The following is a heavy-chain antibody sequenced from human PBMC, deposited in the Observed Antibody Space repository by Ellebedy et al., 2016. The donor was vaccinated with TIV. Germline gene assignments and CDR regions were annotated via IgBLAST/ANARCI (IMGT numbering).Heavy chain of an antibody. Sequence: MPSETLSLTCTISGDSISTNYWSWIRQPPGKGLEWIGYIFDNAITNYSPSLKKRVSMSVDTSKNRFSLSLNFVTAADTAVYYCARHNCCGDCGFDYWGQGTLVIVSS. CDR2: IFDNAIT. D-gene: IGHD2-21*02. J-gene: IGHJ4*02. CDR1: GDSISTNY. CDR3: ARHNCCGDCGFDY. V-gene: IGHV4-59*08.